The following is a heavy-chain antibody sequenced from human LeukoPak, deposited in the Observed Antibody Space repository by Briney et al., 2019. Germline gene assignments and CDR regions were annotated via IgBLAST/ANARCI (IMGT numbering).Heavy chain of an antibody. Sequence: PSETLSLTCTVSGGSISSSSYYWGWIRQPPGTGLEWIGSIYYSGSTYYNPSLKSRVTISVDTSKNQFSLKLSSVTAADTAVYYCARDYQQLARYYYYYYMDVWGKGTTVTVSS. CDR3: ARDYQQLARYYYYYYMDV. J-gene: IGHJ6*03. CDR2: IYYSGST. D-gene: IGHD6-13*01. CDR1: GGSISSSSYY. V-gene: IGHV4-39*07.